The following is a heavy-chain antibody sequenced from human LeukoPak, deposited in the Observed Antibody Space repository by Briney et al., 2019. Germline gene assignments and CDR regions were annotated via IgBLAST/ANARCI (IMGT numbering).Heavy chain of an antibody. CDR3: ARGRPEFYGSGTYLSF. Sequence: HPGGSLRLSCAASGFTFSTYEMNWVRQAPGKGLECVAYISTTGTTIYYADSVKGRFTISRDFAKTSLYLQMNSLRAEDTAVYYCARGRPEFYGSGTYLSFWGQGTLVTVSS. CDR1: GFTFSTYE. V-gene: IGHV3-48*03. D-gene: IGHD3-10*01. CDR2: ISTTGTTI. J-gene: IGHJ4*02.